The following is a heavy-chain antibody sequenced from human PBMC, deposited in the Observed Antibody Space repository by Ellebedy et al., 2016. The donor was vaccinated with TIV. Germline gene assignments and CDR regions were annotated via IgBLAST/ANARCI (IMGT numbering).Heavy chain of an antibody. D-gene: IGHD5-12*01. CDR1: GYTFTSYY. Sequence: ASVKVSXXASGYTFTSYYMHWVRQAPGQGLEWMGIINPSGGSTSYAQKFQGRVTMTRDTSTSTVYMELSTLRSEDTAVYYYARSPSGYFPDYWGQGTLVTVSS. CDR3: ARSPSGYFPDY. J-gene: IGHJ4*02. CDR2: INPSGGST. V-gene: IGHV1-46*01.